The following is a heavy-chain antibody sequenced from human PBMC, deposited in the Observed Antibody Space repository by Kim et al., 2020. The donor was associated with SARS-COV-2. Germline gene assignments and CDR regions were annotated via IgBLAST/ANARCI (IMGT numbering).Heavy chain of an antibody. Sequence: ASVKVSCKASGYTFTSYAMNWVRQAPGQGLEWMGWINTNTGNPTYAQGFTGRFVFSLDTSVSTAYLQICSLKAEDTAVYYCSRDLDKLRYSYGMDVWGQGTTVTVSS. CDR2: INTNTGNP. CDR1: GYTFTSYA. CDR3: SRDLDKLRYSYGMDV. D-gene: IGHD3-9*01. J-gene: IGHJ6*02. V-gene: IGHV7-4-1*01.